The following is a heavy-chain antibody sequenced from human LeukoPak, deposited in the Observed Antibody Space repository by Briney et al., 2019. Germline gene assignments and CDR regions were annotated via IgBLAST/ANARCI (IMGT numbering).Heavy chain of an antibody. D-gene: IGHD3-16*01. CDR1: GFTFSSYG. J-gene: IGHJ5*02. CDR2: IWYDGSNK. Sequence: GGSLRLSCAASGFTFSSYGMHWVRQAPGKGLEWVAVIWYDGSNKYYADSVKGRFTISRDNSKNTLYLQMNSLRAEDTAVYYCARRPGGGNWFDPWGQGTLVTVSS. V-gene: IGHV3-33*01. CDR3: ARRPGGGNWFDP.